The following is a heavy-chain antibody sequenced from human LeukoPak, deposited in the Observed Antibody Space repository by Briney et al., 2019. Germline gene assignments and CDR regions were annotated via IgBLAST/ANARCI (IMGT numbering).Heavy chain of an antibody. CDR1: GGSFSGYY. J-gene: IGHJ6*03. Sequence: SETLSLTCAVYGGSFSGYYWSWIRQPPGKGLEWIGEINHSGSTNYNPSLKSRVTISVDTSKSQFSLKLSSVTAADTAVYYCAGRYCSSTSCYLYYYYMDVWGKGTTVTVSS. D-gene: IGHD2-2*01. V-gene: IGHV4-34*01. CDR2: INHSGST. CDR3: AGRYCSSTSCYLYYYYMDV.